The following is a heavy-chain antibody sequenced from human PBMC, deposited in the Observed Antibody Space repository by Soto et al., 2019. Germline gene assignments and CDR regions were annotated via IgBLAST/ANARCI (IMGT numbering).Heavy chain of an antibody. CDR2: IYYSGNT. CDR3: ARLTGNTWFDP. Sequence: SQPLSLTCSVSGGSSGSSGDCWSWIRQPPGKGLEWIGSIYYSGNTYYNPSLKRRFSISVDTSKNQFSLKLSSVTVADTAVYYCARLTGNTWFDPWGQGTLVTSPQ. J-gene: IGHJ5*02. V-gene: IGHV4-30-4*08. CDR1: GGSSGSSGDC.